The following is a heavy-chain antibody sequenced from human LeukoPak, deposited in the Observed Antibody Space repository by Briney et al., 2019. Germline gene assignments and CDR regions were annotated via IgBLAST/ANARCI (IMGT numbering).Heavy chain of an antibody. Sequence: SETLSLTCTVSGGSVSSSNYYWSWIRQPPGKGLEWVGFFSYNVHSDYNPSLKSRVTISVDTSKNQFSLRLSSVTAADTAIYYCARVSIAGTGPDYWGQGTQVTVSS. D-gene: IGHD6-13*01. V-gene: IGHV4-61*01. CDR1: GGSVSSSNYY. CDR2: FSYNVHS. J-gene: IGHJ4*02. CDR3: ARVSIAGTGPDY.